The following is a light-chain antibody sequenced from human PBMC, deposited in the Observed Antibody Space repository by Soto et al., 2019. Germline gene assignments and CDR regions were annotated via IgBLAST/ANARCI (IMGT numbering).Light chain of an antibody. CDR2: KAS. CDR1: QSISSW. J-gene: IGKJ1*01. CDR3: QQYNSYSRT. Sequence: DIQMTQSPSTLSASVGDRVTITCRASQSISSWLAWYQQKPGKAPKLLIYKASSFESGVPSRFSGSGSGTEFTLTFSSLQPDDFAAYYCQQYNSYSRTFGQGTKVEIK. V-gene: IGKV1-5*03.